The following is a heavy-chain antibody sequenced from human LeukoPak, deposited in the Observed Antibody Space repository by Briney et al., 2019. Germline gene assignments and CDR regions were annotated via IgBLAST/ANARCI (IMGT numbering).Heavy chain of an antibody. D-gene: IGHD2-15*01. CDR3: ARDSGYCSGGSCYNDAFDI. CDR1: GFTFSSYS. CDR2: ISSSRYI. Sequence: PGGSLRLSCAASGFTFSSYSMNWVRQAPGKGLEWASSISSSRYIYYADSVKGRFTISRDNAKNSLYLQMNSLRAEDTAVYYCARDSGYCSGGSCYNDAFDIWGQGTMVTVSS. J-gene: IGHJ3*02. V-gene: IGHV3-21*01.